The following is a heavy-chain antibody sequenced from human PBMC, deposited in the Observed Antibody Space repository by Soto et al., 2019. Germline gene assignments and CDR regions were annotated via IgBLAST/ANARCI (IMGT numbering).Heavy chain of an antibody. CDR2: IYYTGNT. CDR1: GAPIRSSSYH. J-gene: IGHJ6*02. D-gene: IGHD4-4*01. CDR3: ARDYTKFSPNYGMDV. V-gene: IGHV4-39*07. Sequence: SETLSLTCTVSGAPIRSSSYHWGWIRQPPGRGLEWIGSIYYTGNTYYNPSLPGRVTLSVDTSKNQFSLKLTSVSAADTAVYYCARDYTKFSPNYGMDVWGQGTTVTVS.